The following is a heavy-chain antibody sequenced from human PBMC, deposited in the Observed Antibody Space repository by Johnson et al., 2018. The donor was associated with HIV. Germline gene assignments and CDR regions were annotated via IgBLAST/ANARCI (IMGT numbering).Heavy chain of an antibody. Sequence: EVQLVESGGGLIQPGGSLRLSCAVSGLSVSINYITWVRQAPGKGLEWVSVIHSGGSTYYADSVRGRFTLSRDNSKNILFLQMNSLRAEDTAFYYCATESRYCSGGSCQDAFDIWGQGTMVTVSS. CDR2: IHSGGST. J-gene: IGHJ3*02. CDR1: GLSVSINY. D-gene: IGHD2-15*01. V-gene: IGHV3-53*01. CDR3: ATESRYCSGGSCQDAFDI.